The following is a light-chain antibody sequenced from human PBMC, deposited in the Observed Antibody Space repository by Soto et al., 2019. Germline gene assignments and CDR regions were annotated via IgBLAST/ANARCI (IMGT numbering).Light chain of an antibody. J-gene: IGKJ5*01. CDR3: QQYGRPPLAT. V-gene: IGKV3-20*01. CDR1: QSVNSMY. Sequence: EIVFTQSPGTLSLSPGERCTLSVSSSQSVNSMYIAWYQVKPGQAPRLLIYEASSRATGIPDRFSGGGSGTDFTLSISKVEPEDFAVYYCQQYGRPPLATFGQVTLLEI. CDR2: EAS.